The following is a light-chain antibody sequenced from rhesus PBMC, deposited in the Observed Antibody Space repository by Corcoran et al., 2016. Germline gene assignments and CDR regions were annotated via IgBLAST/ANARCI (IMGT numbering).Light chain of an antibody. J-gene: IGKJ4*01. CDR3: MQTLQTPLT. Sequence: DIVMTQTPLSLPVTPGEPASISCRSSQSLLDSDGYTHLHWYLQKPGQSPQLLIYLVSNRASGVPDRVSGSGSGTYCTLKISRVEAEDVGVYYCMQTLQTPLTFGGGTKVEIK. CDR1: QSLLDSDGYTH. V-gene: IGKV2-78*01. CDR2: LVS.